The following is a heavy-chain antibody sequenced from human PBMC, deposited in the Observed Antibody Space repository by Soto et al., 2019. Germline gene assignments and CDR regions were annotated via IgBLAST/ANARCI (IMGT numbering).Heavy chain of an antibody. CDR3: AKDPTGDYVGAFDG. V-gene: IGHV3-23*01. J-gene: IGHJ3*01. CDR2: ISGGGSIT. D-gene: IGHD4-17*01. CDR1: GFTFSSYA. Sequence: EVQLLESGGGLVQPGGSLRLSCVASGFTFSSYAMVWVRQAPGKGLEWVSAISGGGSITYYADSVRGRFTISRDNFKNTLYLEMNSLRAEDTALYDCAKDPTGDYVGAFDGGGQGTMVTVSS.